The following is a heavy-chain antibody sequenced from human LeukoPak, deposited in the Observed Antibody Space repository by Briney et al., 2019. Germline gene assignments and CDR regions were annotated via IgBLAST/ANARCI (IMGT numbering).Heavy chain of an antibody. V-gene: IGHV3-15*01. CDR3: NNFWSGSLGNYMDV. CDR2: IKSKTDGGTT. CDR1: GFTFSNAW. Sequence: GGSLRLSCAASGFTFSNAWMSWVRQAPGKGLEWVGRIKSKTDGGTTDYAAPVKGRFTISRDDSKNTLYLQMNSLKTEDTAVYYCNNFWSGSLGNYMDVWGKGTTVTVSS. D-gene: IGHD3-3*01. J-gene: IGHJ6*03.